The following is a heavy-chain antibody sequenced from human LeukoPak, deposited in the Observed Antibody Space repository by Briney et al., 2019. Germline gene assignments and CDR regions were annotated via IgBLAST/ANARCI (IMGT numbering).Heavy chain of an antibody. CDR3: ARVWGDEQQLVPYYFDY. CDR1: GGSFSGYY. D-gene: IGHD6-13*01. V-gene: IGHV4-34*01. CDR2: INHSGST. J-gene: IGHJ4*02. Sequence: PSETLSLTCAVYGGSFSGYYWSWIRQPPGKGLEWIGEINHSGSTNYNPSLKSRVTISVDTSKNQFSLKLSSVTAADTAVYYCARVWGDEQQLVPYYFDYWGQGTLVTVSS.